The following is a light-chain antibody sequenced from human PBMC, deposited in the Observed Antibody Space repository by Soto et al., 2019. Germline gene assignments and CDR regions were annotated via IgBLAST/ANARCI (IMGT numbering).Light chain of an antibody. J-gene: IGKJ5*01. V-gene: IGKV1-39*01. CDR3: QQYNSYPYT. Sequence: DIQITQSPSSLSASVGDRVTITCRASQSISSYLNWYQQKPGKAPKLLIYAASSLQSGVPSRFSGSGSGTEFTLTISSLQPDDFATYYCQQYNSYPYTFGQGTRLEIK. CDR2: AAS. CDR1: QSISSY.